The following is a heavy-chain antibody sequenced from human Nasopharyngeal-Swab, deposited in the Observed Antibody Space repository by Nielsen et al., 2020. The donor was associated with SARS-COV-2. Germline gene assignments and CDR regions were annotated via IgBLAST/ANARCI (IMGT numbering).Heavy chain of an antibody. J-gene: IGHJ4*02. Sequence: WVRQAPGQGLEWMGWMNPNSGNTGYAQKFQGRVTMTRNTSISTAYMELSSLRSEDTAVYYCARDPRGPDYWGQGTLVTVSS. D-gene: IGHD6-25*01. CDR3: ARDPRGPDY. V-gene: IGHV1-8*01. CDR2: MNPNSGNT.